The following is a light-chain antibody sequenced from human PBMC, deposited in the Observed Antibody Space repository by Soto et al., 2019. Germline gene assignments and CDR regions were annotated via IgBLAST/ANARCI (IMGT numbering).Light chain of an antibody. J-gene: IGKJ5*01. CDR3: QQSYSSIT. V-gene: IGKV1-39*01. CDR1: QSIGGY. CDR2: AAS. Sequence: DIQMTQSPSSLSASVGDRVTITCRASQSIGGYLNWYQQKPGKAPKLLIYAASSLHSGVPSRFSGSGSGTDFTLAISSLQPEDFATYYCQQSYSSITFGQGTRLEIK.